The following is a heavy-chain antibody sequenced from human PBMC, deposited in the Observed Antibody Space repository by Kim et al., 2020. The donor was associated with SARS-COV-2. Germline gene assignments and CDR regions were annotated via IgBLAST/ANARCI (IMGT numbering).Heavy chain of an antibody. V-gene: IGHV3-15*01. J-gene: IGHJ4*02. CDR3: TTDGMEYTYRDY. Sequence: YAVPVKGRFHISRDDSKNTLYLQMNSLKTEDTAVYYCTTDGMEYTYRDYWGQGTLVTVSS. D-gene: IGHD2-2*02.